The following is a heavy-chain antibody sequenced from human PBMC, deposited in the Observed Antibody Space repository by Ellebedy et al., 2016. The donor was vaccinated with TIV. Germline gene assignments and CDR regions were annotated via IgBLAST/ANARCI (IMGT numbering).Heavy chain of an antibody. CDR3: ARGGIAVAGLHYYYAMDV. D-gene: IGHD6-19*01. V-gene: IGHV1-46*01. CDR2: INPSGGST. Sequence: ASVKVSCKASGYTFTSYYMHWVRQAPGQGLEWMGIINPSGGSTSYAQKFQGRVTMTRDTSTSTVYMELSSLRSEDTAVYYCARGGIAVAGLHYYYAMDVWGQGTTVTVSS. J-gene: IGHJ6*02. CDR1: GYTFTSYY.